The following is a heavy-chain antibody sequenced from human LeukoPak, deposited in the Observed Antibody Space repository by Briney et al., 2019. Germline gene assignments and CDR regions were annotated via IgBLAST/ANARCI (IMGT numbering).Heavy chain of an antibody. CDR2: IYYSGST. Sequence: SETLSLTCTVSGGSISSYYWTWIRQPPGKGLEWIGYIYYSGSTNYNPSLKSRVTISVDTSNNQFSLKLSSVTAADAAVYYCARGPPGGQFDPWGQGTLVTVSS. J-gene: IGHJ5*02. V-gene: IGHV4-59*01. D-gene: IGHD3-10*01. CDR1: GGSISSYY. CDR3: ARGPPGGQFDP.